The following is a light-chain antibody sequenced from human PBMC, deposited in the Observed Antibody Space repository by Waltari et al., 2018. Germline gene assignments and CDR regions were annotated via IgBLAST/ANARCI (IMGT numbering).Light chain of an antibody. V-gene: IGLV2-14*01. Sequence: QSALTQPASVSGSPGQSITISGTGTRNDVGGCGFVSWYQHYPGKAPKLIIYEYPYRPSGISTRFSGSKSGNTASLTISGLQADDEADYYCSSHTSTVPHVFGTGTRVTVV. CDR2: EYP. J-gene: IGLJ1*01. CDR3: SSHTSTVPHV. CDR1: RNDVGGCGF.